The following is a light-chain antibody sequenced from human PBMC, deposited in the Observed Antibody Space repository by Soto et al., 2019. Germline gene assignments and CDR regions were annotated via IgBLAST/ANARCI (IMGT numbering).Light chain of an antibody. CDR2: GAS. V-gene: IGKV3-20*01. J-gene: IGKJ1*01. Sequence: EILLTQSPGTLSLSPGERATLSCRASQSVSSRYLARYQQKPGQAPRLLIYGASSRATGIPDRFSGSGSGTDFTLTISSLQPDDFATYYCQQYNNFWTFGQGTKV. CDR3: QQYNNFWT. CDR1: QSVSSRY.